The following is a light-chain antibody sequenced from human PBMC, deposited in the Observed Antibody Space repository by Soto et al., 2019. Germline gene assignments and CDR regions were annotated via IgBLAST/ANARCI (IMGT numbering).Light chain of an antibody. CDR1: QSISSW. V-gene: IGKV1-5*03. CDR2: KAS. J-gene: IGKJ1*01. Sequence: DIEMTQSPSTLSASVRDRVTITCRASQSISSWLAWYQQKPGKAPKLLIYKASTLESGVPSRFSGSGSGTEFTLTISSLQPDDFATYYCQHYNSYSTFGQGTKVEIK. CDR3: QHYNSYST.